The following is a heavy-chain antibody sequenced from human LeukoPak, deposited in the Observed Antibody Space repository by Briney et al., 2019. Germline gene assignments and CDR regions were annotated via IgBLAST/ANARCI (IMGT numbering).Heavy chain of an antibody. V-gene: IGHV4-34*01. J-gene: IGHJ4*02. D-gene: IGHD2-21*02. Sequence: PSETLSLTCAVYGGSFSGYYWSWIRQPPGKGLEWIGEIYHSGSTNYNPSLKSRVTISVDTSKNQFSLKLSSVTAADMAVYYCARGEALYCGGDCYTGFDYWGQGTLVTVSS. CDR3: ARGEALYCGGDCYTGFDY. CDR2: IYHSGST. CDR1: GGSFSGYY.